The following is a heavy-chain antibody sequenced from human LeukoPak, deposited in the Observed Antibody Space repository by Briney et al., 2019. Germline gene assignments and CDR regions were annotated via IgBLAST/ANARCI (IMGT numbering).Heavy chain of an antibody. Sequence: SETLSLTCTVSGGSTSTTCYYWGWIRQPPGKGLEWIGSVYYSGITYYNPSLKSRVTVFIDTSKNQFSLKLSSVTASDTAIYYLASQTRAWYPPPWGQGTLVSVSS. CDR3: ASQTRAWYPPP. CDR2: VYYSGIT. D-gene: IGHD6-13*01. CDR1: GGSTSTTCYY. J-gene: IGHJ5*02. V-gene: IGHV4-39*01.